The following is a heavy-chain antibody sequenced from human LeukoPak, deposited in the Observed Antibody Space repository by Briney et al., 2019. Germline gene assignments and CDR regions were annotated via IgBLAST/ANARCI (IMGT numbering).Heavy chain of an antibody. CDR2: ISYDGSNK. CDR1: GFTFSSYG. Sequence: QPGRSLRLSCAASGFTFSSYGMHWVRQAPGKGLEWVAVISYDGSNKYYADSVKGRFTISRDNSKNTLYLQMNSLRAEDTAVYYCAKDLAPHFDYWGQGTLVTVSS. CDR3: AKDLAPHFDY. V-gene: IGHV3-30*18. J-gene: IGHJ4*02. D-gene: IGHD3-3*02.